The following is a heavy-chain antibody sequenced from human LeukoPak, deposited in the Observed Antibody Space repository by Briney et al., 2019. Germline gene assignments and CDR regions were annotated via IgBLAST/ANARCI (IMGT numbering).Heavy chain of an antibody. D-gene: IGHD4-23*01. CDR1: GYTFTSHY. J-gene: IGHJ5*02. Sequence: ASVKVSCKASGYTFTSHYMHWVRQPPGQGLEWMGLINPSGTSTIYAEKFQGRIIMTRDMSTTTDYMELSSLRSDDTAVYYCARDNSIGGRGWWFDPWGQGTLVTVSS. CDR3: ARDNSIGGRGWWFDP. CDR2: INPSGTST. V-gene: IGHV1-46*01.